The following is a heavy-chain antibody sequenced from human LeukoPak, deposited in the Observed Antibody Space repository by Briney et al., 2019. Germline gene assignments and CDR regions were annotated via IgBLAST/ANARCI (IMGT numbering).Heavy chain of an antibody. CDR2: TYYRSKWYN. D-gene: IGHD3-3*01. Sequence: SQTLSLTCAISGDSVSSNSAAWNWIRQSPSRGLEWLGRTYYRSKWYNGYAVSVKSRITINPDTSKNQFSLQLNSVTPEDTAVYYWAKRDYDFWSGYYGRYSAAGTGLDPWAQGTRVTVSS. CDR1: GDSVSSNSAA. J-gene: IGHJ5*02. V-gene: IGHV6-1*01. CDR3: AKRDYDFWSGYYGRYSAAGTGLDP.